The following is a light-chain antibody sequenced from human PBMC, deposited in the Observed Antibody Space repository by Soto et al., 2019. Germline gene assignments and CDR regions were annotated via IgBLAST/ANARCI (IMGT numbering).Light chain of an antibody. V-gene: IGKV1-39*01. CDR3: QQSYSTRIT. CDR1: QSISSW. Sequence: SPSTLSASVGDRVTITCRASQSISSWLAWYQQKPGKAPKLLSYAASSLQSGVPSRFSGSGSGTDFTLTISSLQPEDFATYYCQQSYSTRITFGQGTRLEIK. CDR2: AAS. J-gene: IGKJ5*01.